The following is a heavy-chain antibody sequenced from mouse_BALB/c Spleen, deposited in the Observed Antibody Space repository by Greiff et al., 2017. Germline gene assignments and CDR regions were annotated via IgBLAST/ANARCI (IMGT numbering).Heavy chain of an antibody. CDR1: GFAFSSYD. V-gene: IGHV5-12-1*01. J-gene: IGHJ2*01. CDR3: ARHDDYGSNYFDY. D-gene: IGHD1-1*01. Sequence: DVQLVESGGGLVKPGGSLKLSCAASGFAFSSYDMSWVRQTPEKRLEWVAYISSGGGSTYYPDTVKGRFTISRDNAKNTLYLQMSSLKSEDTAMYYCARHDDYGSNYFDYWGQGTTLTVSS. CDR2: ISSGGGST.